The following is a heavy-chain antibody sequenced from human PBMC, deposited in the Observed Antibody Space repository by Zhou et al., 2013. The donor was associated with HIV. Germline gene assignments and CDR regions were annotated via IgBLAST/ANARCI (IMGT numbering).Heavy chain of an antibody. V-gene: IGHV1-18*01. J-gene: IGHJ4*02. Sequence: QVVLAQSGPVVTKPGTSVKVSCKASGFSFGSYSFSWVRQGPGQRLEWMGWISGYNGHTVYAESFQDRLTLTRDIGTYLAHMELRNLTSDDTAFYYCSRDGDYGAWGRDGDLDIWGQGTLVTVSP. D-gene: IGHD2-21*01. CDR2: ISGYNGHT. CDR1: GFSFGSYS. CDR3: SRDGDYGAWGRDGDLDI.